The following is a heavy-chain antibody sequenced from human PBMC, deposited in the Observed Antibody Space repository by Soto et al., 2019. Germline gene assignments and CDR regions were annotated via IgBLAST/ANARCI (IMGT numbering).Heavy chain of an antibody. CDR3: ARTADYYDSSGRSSEFDP. CDR1: GGAFSSYA. J-gene: IGHJ5*02. D-gene: IGHD3-22*01. CDR2: IIPIFGTA. V-gene: IGHV1-69*12. Sequence: QVQLVQSGAEVKKPGSSVKVSCKASGGAFSSYAISWVRQAPGQGLEWMGGIIPIFGTANYAQKFQGRVTITADESTSTAYMELSSLRSEDTAVYYCARTADYYDSSGRSSEFDPWGQGTLVTVSS.